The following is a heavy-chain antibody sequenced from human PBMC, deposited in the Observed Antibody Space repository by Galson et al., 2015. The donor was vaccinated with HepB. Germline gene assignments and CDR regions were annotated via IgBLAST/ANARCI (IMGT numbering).Heavy chain of an antibody. J-gene: IGHJ6*03. Sequence: SVKVSCKASGYSYYIHWVRQAPGQGLEWMGVINPSDGFTNYAQKFQGRVTMTRDTSTSTAYMELRSLRSDDTAVYYCARCMITFGGVNYMDVWGKGTTVTVSS. CDR3: ARCMITFGGVNYMDV. V-gene: IGHV1-46*01. CDR2: INPSDGFT. D-gene: IGHD3-16*01. CDR1: GYSYY.